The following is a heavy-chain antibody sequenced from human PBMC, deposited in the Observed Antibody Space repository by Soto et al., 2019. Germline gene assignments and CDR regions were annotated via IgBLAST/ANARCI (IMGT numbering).Heavy chain of an antibody. CDR1: GGSISSYY. Sequence: QVQLQESGPGLVKPSETLSLTCTVSGGSISSYYWSWIRQPPGKGLEWIGYIYYSGSTNYNPSLKSRVTRSVDTSKHQFSLKLSSVTAADTAVYYCARGGRHSRSWYYYYYGMDVWGQGTTVTVSS. J-gene: IGHJ6*02. V-gene: IGHV4-59*01. D-gene: IGHD6-13*01. CDR3: ARGGRHSRSWYYYYYGMDV. CDR2: IYYSGST.